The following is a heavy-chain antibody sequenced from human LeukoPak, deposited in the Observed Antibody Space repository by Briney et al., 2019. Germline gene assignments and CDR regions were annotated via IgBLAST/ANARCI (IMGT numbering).Heavy chain of an antibody. J-gene: IGHJ4*02. D-gene: IGHD2-2*01. V-gene: IGHV3-7*03. CDR3: ARGGYCSSTSCFLFDY. CDR1: GFTFSSYW. CDR2: IKQDGSEK. Sequence: PGGSLRLSCAASGFTFSSYWMGWVRQAPGKGLEWVANIKQDGSEKYYVDSVKGRFTISRDNAKNSLYLQMNSLRSDDTAVYYCARGGYCSSTSCFLFDYWGQGTLVTVSS.